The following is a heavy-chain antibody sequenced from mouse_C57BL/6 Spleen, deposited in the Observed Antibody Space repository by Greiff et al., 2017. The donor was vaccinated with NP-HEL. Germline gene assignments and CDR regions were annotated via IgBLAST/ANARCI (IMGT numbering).Heavy chain of an antibody. CDR1: GYAFSSSW. V-gene: IGHV1-82*01. D-gene: IGHD1-1*01. CDR2: IYPGDGDT. Sequence: VQGVESGPELVKPGASVKISCKASGYAFSSSWMNWVKQRPGKGLEWIGRIYPGDGDTNYNGKFKGKATLTADKSSSTAYMQLSSLTSEDSAVYFCASYYYGSSYGYFDYWGQGTTLTVSS. CDR3: ASYYYGSSYGYFDY. J-gene: IGHJ2*01.